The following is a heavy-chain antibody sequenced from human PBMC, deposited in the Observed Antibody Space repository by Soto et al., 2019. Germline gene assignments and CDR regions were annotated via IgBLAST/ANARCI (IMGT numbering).Heavy chain of an antibody. CDR3: ARFRDFWSGYYSRFDP. J-gene: IGHJ5*02. D-gene: IGHD3-3*01. V-gene: IGHV4-31*03. CDR2: IYYSGST. CDR1: GGSISSGGYY. Sequence: PSETLSLTCTVSGGSISSGGYYWSWIRQHPGKGLEWIGYIYYSGSTYYNPSLKSRVTISVDTSKNQFSLKLSSVTAADTAVYYCARFRDFWSGYYSRFDPWGQGTLVTVSS.